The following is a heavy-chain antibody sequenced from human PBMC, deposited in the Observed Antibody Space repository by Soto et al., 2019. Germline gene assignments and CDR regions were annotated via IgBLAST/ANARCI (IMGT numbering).Heavy chain of an antibody. V-gene: IGHV3-21*01. CDR2: ISSSSSYI. Sequence: GGSLRLSCAASGFTFSSYSMNWVRQAPGKGLEWVSSISSSSSYIYYADSVKGRFTISRDNAKNSLYLQMNSLRAEDTAVYYCAGGGGGSSIAAATSYWYFDLWGRGTLVTVSS. CDR1: GFTFSSYS. D-gene: IGHD6-25*01. J-gene: IGHJ2*01. CDR3: AGGGGGSSIAAATSYWYFDL.